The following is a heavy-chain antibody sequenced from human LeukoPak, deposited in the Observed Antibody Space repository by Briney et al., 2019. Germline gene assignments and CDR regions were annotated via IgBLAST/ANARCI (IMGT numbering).Heavy chain of an antibody. V-gene: IGHV4-59*12. Sequence: SETLSLTCTVSGGSISSYYWSWIRQPPGKGLEWIGYIYYSGSTNYNPSLKSRVTISVDKSKNQFSLKLSSVTAADTAVYYCASHERDAFDIWGQGTVVTVSS. CDR2: IYYSGST. J-gene: IGHJ3*02. CDR3: ASHERDAFDI. CDR1: GGSISSYY. D-gene: IGHD1-1*01.